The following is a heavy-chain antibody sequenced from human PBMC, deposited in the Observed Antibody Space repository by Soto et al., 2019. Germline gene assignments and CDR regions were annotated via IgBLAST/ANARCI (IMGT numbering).Heavy chain of an antibody. CDR1: GFTFSSYA. J-gene: IGHJ6*02. CDR3: AKERGSGVHWYYYYGMDV. D-gene: IGHD3-10*01. CDR2: ISGSGGST. Sequence: PGGSLRLSCAASGFTFSSYAMSWVRQAPGKGLEWVSAISGSGGSTYYADSVKGRFTISRDNSKNTLYLQMNSLRAEDTAVYYCAKERGSGVHWYYYYGMDVWGQGTTVTVSS. V-gene: IGHV3-23*01.